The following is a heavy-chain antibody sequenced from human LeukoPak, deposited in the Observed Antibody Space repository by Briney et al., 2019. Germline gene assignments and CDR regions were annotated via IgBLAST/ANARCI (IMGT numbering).Heavy chain of an antibody. Sequence: ASVKVSCKASGYTFTGYYMHWVRQAPGQGLEWMGWINPNSGGTNYAQKFQGRVTMTRDTSISTAYMELSRLRSDDTAVYYCARVSGGYNYRLFGYWGQGTLVTVSS. CDR2: INPNSGGT. J-gene: IGHJ4*02. CDR3: ARVSGGYNYRLFGY. D-gene: IGHD5-24*01. V-gene: IGHV1-2*02. CDR1: GYTFTGYY.